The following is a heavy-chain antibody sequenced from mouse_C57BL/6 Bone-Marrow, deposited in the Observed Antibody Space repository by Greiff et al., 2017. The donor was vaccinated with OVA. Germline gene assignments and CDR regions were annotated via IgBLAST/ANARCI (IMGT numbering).Heavy chain of an antibody. J-gene: IGHJ2*01. CDR2: ISPGSGST. D-gene: IGHD1-1*01. CDR1: GYTFTSYW. Sequence: QVQLQQPGAELVKPGASVKMSCKASGYTFTSYWITWVKQRPGQGLEWIGDISPGSGSTNYNEKFKSKATLTVDTSSSTAYMQLSRLTSEDSAVYYCARNGYGSTPHYLDYWGQGTTLTVSS. V-gene: IGHV1-55*01. CDR3: ARNGYGSTPHYLDY.